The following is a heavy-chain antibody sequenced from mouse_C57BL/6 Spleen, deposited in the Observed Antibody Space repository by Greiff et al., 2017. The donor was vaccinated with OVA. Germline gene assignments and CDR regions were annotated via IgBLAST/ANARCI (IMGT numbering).Heavy chain of an antibody. Sequence: QVQLQQSGAELARPGASVKLSCKASGYTFTSYGISWVKQRTGQGLEWIGEIYPRSGNTYYNEKFKGKATLTADKSSSTAYMELRSLTSEDSAVYFCAPHYDGSSPFAYWGQGTLVTVSA. CDR3: APHYDGSSPFAY. J-gene: IGHJ3*01. CDR1: GYTFTSYG. V-gene: IGHV1-81*01. CDR2: IYPRSGNT. D-gene: IGHD1-1*01.